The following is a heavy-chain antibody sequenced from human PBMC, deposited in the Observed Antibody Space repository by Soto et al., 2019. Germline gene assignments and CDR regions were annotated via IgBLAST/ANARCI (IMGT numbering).Heavy chain of an antibody. Sequence: SLRLSGAASGLTISSYDMHWVRQAPGKGLEWVAVIWYDGSNKYYADSVKGRFTISRDNSKNTLYLQMNSLRAEDTAVYYCARSYSSSTWGSLYFDYWGQGTLVTVSS. V-gene: IGHV3-33*01. D-gene: IGHD6-6*01. J-gene: IGHJ4*02. CDR1: GLTISSYD. CDR2: IWYDGSNK. CDR3: ARSYSSSTWGSLYFDY.